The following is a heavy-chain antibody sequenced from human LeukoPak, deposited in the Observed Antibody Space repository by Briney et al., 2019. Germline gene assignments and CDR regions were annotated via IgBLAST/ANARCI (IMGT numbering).Heavy chain of an antibody. Sequence: ASVKVSCKASGYTFSGSYIHWVRQAPGQGLEWMGWINTNTGNPTYAQGFTGRFVFSLDTSVSTAYLQISSLKAEDTAVYYCARDRAPIVGATDFDYWGQGTLVTVSS. D-gene: IGHD1-26*01. CDR1: GYTFSGSY. J-gene: IGHJ4*02. CDR3: ARDRAPIVGATDFDY. V-gene: IGHV7-4-1*02. CDR2: INTNTGNP.